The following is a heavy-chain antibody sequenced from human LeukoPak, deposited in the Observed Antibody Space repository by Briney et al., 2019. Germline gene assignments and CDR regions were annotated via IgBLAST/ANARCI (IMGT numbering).Heavy chain of an antibody. D-gene: IGHD6-19*01. CDR2: VNPNSGGT. CDR1: GYTFTGYY. Sequence: ASVKVSCKASGYTFTGYYLHWVRQAPGQGLEWMGWVNPNSGGTSYAQNFQGRVTMTRDTSISTAYMELSRLRSDDTAVFYCARDGTIAVAGYWGQGTLVTVSS. J-gene: IGHJ4*02. CDR3: ARDGTIAVAGY. V-gene: IGHV1-2*02.